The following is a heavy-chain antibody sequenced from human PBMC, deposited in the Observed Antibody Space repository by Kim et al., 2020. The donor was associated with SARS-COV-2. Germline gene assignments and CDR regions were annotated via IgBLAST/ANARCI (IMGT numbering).Heavy chain of an antibody. D-gene: IGHD1-20*01. CDR1: GFTFSDYW. V-gene: IGHV3-74*01. CDR3: VRDAIIGTTNNAFDI. CDR2: VNNDGVNT. Sequence: GGSLRLSCAASGFTFSDYWMHWVRQAPGKGLVWVSHVNNDGVNTNYADSVKGRFTISRDNAKNTVYLQMNSLRAEDTAIYYCVRDAIIGTTNNAFDIWGQGTLVSVSS. J-gene: IGHJ3*02.